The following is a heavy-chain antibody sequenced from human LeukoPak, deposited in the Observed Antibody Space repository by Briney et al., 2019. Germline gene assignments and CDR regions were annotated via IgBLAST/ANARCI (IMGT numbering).Heavy chain of an antibody. J-gene: IGHJ6*03. Sequence: ASVKVSCKVSGYTLTELSMHWVRQAPGKGLEWMGGFDPEDGETIYAQKFQGRVTMTEDTSTDTAYMELSSLRSEDTAVYYCARFAKSIAARPRVYYYYMDVWGKGTTVTVSS. CDR1: GYTLTELS. CDR3: ARFAKSIAARPRVYYYYMDV. V-gene: IGHV1-24*01. CDR2: FDPEDGET. D-gene: IGHD6-6*01.